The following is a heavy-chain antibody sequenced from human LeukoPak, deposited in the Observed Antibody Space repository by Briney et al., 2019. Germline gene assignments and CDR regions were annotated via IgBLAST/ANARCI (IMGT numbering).Heavy chain of an antibody. CDR1: GGSMSGFF. CDR2: IYYSGSPT. Sequence: NTSETLSLTCSVSGGSMSGFFWTWIRQPPGKELEWIGSIYYSGSPTKYNPSLKSRVTISVDTSKSQFSLKLNSATAADTAVYYCARTSRHYYGSGSNLTPWPAGMGVWGQGTTVTVSS. D-gene: IGHD3-10*01. V-gene: IGHV4-59*01. CDR3: ARTSRHYYGSGSNLTPWPAGMGV. J-gene: IGHJ6*02.